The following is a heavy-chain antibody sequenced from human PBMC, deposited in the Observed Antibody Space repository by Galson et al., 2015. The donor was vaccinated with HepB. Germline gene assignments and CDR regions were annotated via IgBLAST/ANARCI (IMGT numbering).Heavy chain of an antibody. Sequence: AEVKKPGESLKISCKGSGYSFTSYWIGWVRQMPGKGLEWMGIIYPGDSDTRYSPSFQGQVTISADKSISTAYLQWSSLKASDTAMYYCARLGYSYGYTYYYYMDVWGKGTTVTVSS. CDR2: IYPGDSDT. D-gene: IGHD5-18*01. V-gene: IGHV5-51*03. CDR3: ARLGYSYGYTYYYYMDV. J-gene: IGHJ6*03. CDR1: GYSFTSYW.